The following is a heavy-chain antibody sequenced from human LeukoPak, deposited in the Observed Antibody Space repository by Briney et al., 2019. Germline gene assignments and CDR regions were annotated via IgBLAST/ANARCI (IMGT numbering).Heavy chain of an antibody. CDR3: AKPLGYCSGGSCYSRFSWTLKQ. CDR1: GFTFSSHG. D-gene: IGHD2-15*01. J-gene: IGHJ4*02. V-gene: IGHV3-30*18. Sequence: GRSLRLSCAASGFTFSSHGMHWVRQAPGKGLEWVAVISYDGSNKYYADSVKGRFTISRDNSKNTLYLQMNSLRAEDTAVYYCAKPLGYCSGGSCYSRFSWTLKQWGQGTLVTVSS. CDR2: ISYDGSNK.